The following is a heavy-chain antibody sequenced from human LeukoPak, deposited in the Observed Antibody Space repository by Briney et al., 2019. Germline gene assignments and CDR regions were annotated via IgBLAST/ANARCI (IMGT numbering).Heavy chain of an antibody. Sequence: KHGESLRISCKGSGYSFTSYWIGWVRQMPGKGLGWMGIIYPGDSDTRYSPSFQGQVTISADKSISTAYLQWSSLKASDTAMYYCARGTIPETGTTYFDYWGQGTLVTVSS. V-gene: IGHV5-51*01. CDR1: GYSFTSYW. CDR3: ARGTIPETGTTYFDY. CDR2: IYPGDSDT. D-gene: IGHD1-7*01. J-gene: IGHJ4*02.